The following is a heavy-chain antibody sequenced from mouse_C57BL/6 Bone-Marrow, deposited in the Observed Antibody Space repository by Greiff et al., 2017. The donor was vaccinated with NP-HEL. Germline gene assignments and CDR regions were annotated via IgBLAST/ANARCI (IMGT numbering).Heavy chain of an antibody. CDR1: GYTFTDYN. Sequence: VQLQQSGPELVKPGASVKIPCKASGYTFTDYNMDWVKQSPGKSLEWIGDINPNNGGTNYTQTFKGKATLTVDKSSSTAYMQLRSLTSEDTAVYYCARCGYWYFDVWGTGTTVTVSS. V-gene: IGHV1-18*01. CDR2: INPNNGGT. J-gene: IGHJ1*03. CDR3: ARCGYWYFDV.